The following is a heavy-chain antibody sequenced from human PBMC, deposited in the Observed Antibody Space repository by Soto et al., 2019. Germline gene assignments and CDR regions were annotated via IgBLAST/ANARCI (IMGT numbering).Heavy chain of an antibody. D-gene: IGHD5-12*01. Sequence: QVQLVQSGAEVKKPGSSVKVSCKASGGTFSSYAISWVQQAPGQGLEWMGGIIPIFGTANYAQKFQGRVTITADESTSTAYMELSSLRSEDTAVYYCARARLSGYDQNKDYYYYGMDVWGQGTTVTVSS. V-gene: IGHV1-69*12. CDR3: ARARLSGYDQNKDYYYYGMDV. CDR1: GGTFSSYA. J-gene: IGHJ6*02. CDR2: IIPIFGTA.